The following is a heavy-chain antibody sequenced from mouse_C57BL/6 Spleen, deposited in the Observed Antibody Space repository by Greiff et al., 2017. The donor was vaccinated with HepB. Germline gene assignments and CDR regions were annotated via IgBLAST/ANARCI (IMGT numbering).Heavy chain of an antibody. Sequence: EVKLMESGGGLVKPGGSLKLSCAASGFTFSDYGMHWVRQAPEKGLEWVAYISSGSSTIYYADTVKGRFTISRDNAKNTLFLQMTSLRSEDTAMYYCAREGGYYPAWFAYWGQGTLVTVSA. V-gene: IGHV5-17*01. CDR1: GFTFSDYG. CDR3: AREGGYYPAWFAY. J-gene: IGHJ3*01. CDR2: ISSGSSTI. D-gene: IGHD2-3*01.